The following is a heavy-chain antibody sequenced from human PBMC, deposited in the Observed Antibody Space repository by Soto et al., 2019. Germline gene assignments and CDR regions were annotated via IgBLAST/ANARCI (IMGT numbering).Heavy chain of an antibody. D-gene: IGHD4-17*01. CDR3: ARDHQDYGDTRLDY. CDR2: IWYDGSNK. J-gene: IGHJ4*02. Sequence: QVQLVESGGGVVQPGRSLRLSCAASGFTFGSYGMHWVRQAPGKGLEWVAVIWYDGSNKYYADSVKGRFTISRDNSKNTLYLQMNSLRAEDTAVYYCARDHQDYGDTRLDYWGQGTLVTVSS. CDR1: GFTFGSYG. V-gene: IGHV3-33*01.